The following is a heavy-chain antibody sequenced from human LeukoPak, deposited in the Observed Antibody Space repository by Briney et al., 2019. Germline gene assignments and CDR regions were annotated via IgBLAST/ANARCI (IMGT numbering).Heavy chain of an antibody. Sequence: GGSLRLSCEAFRFPFSSYSMNWVRQAPGKGLEWVSSISSKSSYIEYADSVKGRFTISRDNAKNSLYLQMNSLRAEDTAVYYCAIIPRAAAGPSARSPFHYWGQGTLVTVSS. CDR1: RFPFSSYS. J-gene: IGHJ4*02. CDR2: ISSKSSYI. CDR3: AIIPRAAAGPSARSPFHY. D-gene: IGHD6-13*01. V-gene: IGHV3-21*01.